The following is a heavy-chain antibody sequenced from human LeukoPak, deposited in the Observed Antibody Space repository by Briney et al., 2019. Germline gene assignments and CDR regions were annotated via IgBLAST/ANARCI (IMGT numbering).Heavy chain of an antibody. CDR2: IYYSRSP. Sequence: TSETLSLTCTVSGGSISSYYWSWIRQPPGKGLEWIGYIYYSRSPNYNPSLKSRVTISVDTSKNQFSLKLSSVTAADTAVYYCNKIVVVPAVRGDYYGMDVWGQGTTVTVSS. J-gene: IGHJ6*02. CDR3: NKIVVVPAVRGDYYGMDV. CDR1: GGSISSYY. D-gene: IGHD2-2*01. V-gene: IGHV4-59*12.